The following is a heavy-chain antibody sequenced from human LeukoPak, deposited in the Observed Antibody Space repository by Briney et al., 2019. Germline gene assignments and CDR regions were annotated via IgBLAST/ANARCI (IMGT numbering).Heavy chain of an antibody. CDR3: ARAFRIAVGIYSYYYMDV. CDR2: IYDSGST. V-gene: IGHV4-4*07. CDR1: AGPIRNYY. D-gene: IGHD6-19*01. Sequence: SETLSLTCTVSAGPIRNYYWSWIRQPAGKGLEWIGRIYDSGSTNYNPSLKSRVTMSVDTSKNQFSLRLSSVTAADTAVYYCARAFRIAVGIYSYYYMDVWGKGTTVTVSS. J-gene: IGHJ6*03.